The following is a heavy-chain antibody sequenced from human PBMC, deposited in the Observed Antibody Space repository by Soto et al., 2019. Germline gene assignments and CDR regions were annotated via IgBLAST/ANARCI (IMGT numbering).Heavy chain of an antibody. D-gene: IGHD2-15*01. Sequence: SVKVSCKASGGTFSSYAISWVRQAPGQGLEWMGGIIPIFGTANYAQKFQGRVTITADESTSTAYMELSSLRSEDTAVYYCARDLRYCSGGSCIPFDYWGQGTLVTVSS. CDR1: GGTFSSYA. CDR3: ARDLRYCSGGSCIPFDY. J-gene: IGHJ4*02. CDR2: IIPIFGTA. V-gene: IGHV1-69*13.